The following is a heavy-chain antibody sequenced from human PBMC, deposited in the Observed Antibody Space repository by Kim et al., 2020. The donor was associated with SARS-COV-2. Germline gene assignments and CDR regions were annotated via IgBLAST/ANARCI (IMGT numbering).Heavy chain of an antibody. V-gene: IGHV3-11*01. J-gene: IGHJ4*02. D-gene: IGHD5-12*01. CDR2: ISSSGDSL. CDR1: GFMFSAYY. Sequence: GGSLRLSCAASGFMFSAYYMKWIRQTPGKGLEWVSYISSSGDSLYYADSVKGRFTISRDNAKNSLYLQMNSLRADDTAEYYCARIYDGGDYWGQGTVVTV. CDR3: ARIYDGGDY.